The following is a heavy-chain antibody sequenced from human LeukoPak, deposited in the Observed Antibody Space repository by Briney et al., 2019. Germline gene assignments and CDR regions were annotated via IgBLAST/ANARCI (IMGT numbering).Heavy chain of an antibody. J-gene: IGHJ2*01. CDR1: GFSFSVYW. Sequence: PGGSLRLSCAASGFSFSVYWMHWVRQAPGKGPVWVSRIKTDGSITDYADSVKGRFTISRDNAKNSLYLQMDSLRAEDTAVYYCARNPPSGYSYDKHWYFDLWGRGTLVTVSS. V-gene: IGHV3-74*01. D-gene: IGHD5-18*01. CDR3: ARNPPSGYSYDKHWYFDL. CDR2: IKTDGSIT.